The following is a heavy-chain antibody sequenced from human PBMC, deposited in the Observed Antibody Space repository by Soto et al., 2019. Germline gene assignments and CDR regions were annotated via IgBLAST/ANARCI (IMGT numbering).Heavy chain of an antibody. CDR1: GGSISSSSYY. CDR3: ASNPIAVAGTALDY. CDR2: IYYGGST. D-gene: IGHD6-19*01. Sequence: QLQLQESGPGLVKPSETLSLTCTVSGGSISSSSYYWGWIRQPPGKGLEWIGSIYYGGSTYYNPSLKSRVTISVDTSKNQFSLKLSSVTAADAAVYYCASNPIAVAGTALDYWGQGTLVTVSS. J-gene: IGHJ4*02. V-gene: IGHV4-39*01.